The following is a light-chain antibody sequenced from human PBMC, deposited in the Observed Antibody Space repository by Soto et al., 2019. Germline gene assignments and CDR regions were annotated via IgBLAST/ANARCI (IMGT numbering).Light chain of an antibody. CDR2: AAS. CDR3: QKAYSSPWT. Sequence: DIHMTESPSTLSASVGGTVTITCRASQSVSSNLNWYQQKLGKAPDRLIYAASSLQSGVPSRFSGGGAGTDFTLTISSLQPEDFATYFCQKAYSSPWTCGQGTKVDIK. CDR1: QSVSSN. J-gene: IGKJ1*01. V-gene: IGKV1-39*01.